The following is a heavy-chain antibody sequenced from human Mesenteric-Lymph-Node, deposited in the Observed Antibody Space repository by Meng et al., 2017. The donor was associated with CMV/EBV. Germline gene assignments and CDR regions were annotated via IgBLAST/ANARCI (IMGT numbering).Heavy chain of an antibody. CDR1: GFTFSNFW. D-gene: IGHD2-2*01. CDR3: ARDYQGCLKQRGAFDV. V-gene: IGHV3-7*01. J-gene: IGHJ3*01. CDR2: IKQDGSEK. Sequence: AETLSLTCEAYGFTFSNFWMSWVRQPPGKGLEWVDKIKQDGSEKYYVDSVRGRFSISRHYVKNLLFLQMNSQRVEYTAVYYCARDYQGCLKQRGAFDVWGQGTMVTVSS.